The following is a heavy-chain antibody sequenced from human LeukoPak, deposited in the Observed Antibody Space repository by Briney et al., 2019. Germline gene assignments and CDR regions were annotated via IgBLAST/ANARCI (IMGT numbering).Heavy chain of an antibody. CDR3: AKEAIVVVITSAEYFQH. D-gene: IGHD3-22*01. V-gene: IGHV3-23*01. Sequence: PGGSLRLSCAASGFTFSSSAMSWVRQAPGEGLEWVSAISNNGGYTYYADSVQGRFTISRDNSKSTLCLQMNSLRAEDTAVYYCAKEAIVVVITSAEYFQHWGQGTLVTVSS. CDR2: ISNNGGYT. CDR1: GFTFSSSA. J-gene: IGHJ1*01.